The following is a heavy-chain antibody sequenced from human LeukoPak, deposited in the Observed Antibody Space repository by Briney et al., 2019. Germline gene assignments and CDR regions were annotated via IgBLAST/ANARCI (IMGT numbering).Heavy chain of an antibody. CDR3: ARDRGAIAAAGTGNWFDP. CDR1: GFAFSTHG. Sequence: GGSLRLSCAASGFAFSTHGMHWVRQAPGKGLEGVAVISYDGSNKYYADSVKGRFTISRDNSKNTLYLQMNSLRAEDTAVYYCARDRGAIAAAGTGNWFDPWGQGTLVTVSS. CDR2: ISYDGSNK. D-gene: IGHD6-13*01. J-gene: IGHJ5*02. V-gene: IGHV3-30*19.